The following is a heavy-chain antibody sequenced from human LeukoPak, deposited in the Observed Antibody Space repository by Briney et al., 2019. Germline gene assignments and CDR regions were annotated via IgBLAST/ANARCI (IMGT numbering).Heavy chain of an antibody. CDR2: INHSGST. J-gene: IGHJ4*02. V-gene: IGHV4-34*01. CDR3: ARAPLRWRRGYYFDY. D-gene: IGHD4-23*01. Sequence: SETLSLTCAVYGGSFSGYYWSWIRQPPGKGLEWIGEINHSGSTNYNPSLKSRVTISVDTSKNQFSLKLSSVTAADTAVYYCARAPLRWRRGYYFDYWGQGTLVTVSS. CDR1: GGSFSGYY.